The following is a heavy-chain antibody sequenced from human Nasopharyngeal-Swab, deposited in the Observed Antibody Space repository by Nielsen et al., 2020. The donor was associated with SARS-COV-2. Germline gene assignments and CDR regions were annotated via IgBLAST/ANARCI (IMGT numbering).Heavy chain of an antibody. V-gene: IGHV4-59*01. CDR2: FFYNGGT. CDR3: GRGSVAVYVDY. D-gene: IGHD6-19*01. CDR1: GGSISSYF. Sequence: SETLSLTCAVSGGSISSYFWSWIRQTPGKGLEWIGYFFYNGGTNYNPSLKSRVTISVDTSKSQISLKMSSVTDADTAVYYCGRGSVAVYVDYWGQGTLVTVSS. J-gene: IGHJ4*02.